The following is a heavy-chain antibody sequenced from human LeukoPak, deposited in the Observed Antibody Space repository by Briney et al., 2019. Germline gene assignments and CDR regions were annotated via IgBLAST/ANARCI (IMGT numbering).Heavy chain of an antibody. CDR3: ASSGSYRFDY. V-gene: IGHV3-48*02. J-gene: IGHJ4*02. D-gene: IGHD1-26*01. Sequence: GGYLRLSCAASGFTFSSYSMNWVRQAPGKGLEWVSHITASGTAMFYADSVKGRFTISRDNVKNSLYLQMNSLRDEDTAVYYCASSGSYRFDYWGQGTLVTVSS. CDR2: ITASGTAM. CDR1: GFTFSSYS.